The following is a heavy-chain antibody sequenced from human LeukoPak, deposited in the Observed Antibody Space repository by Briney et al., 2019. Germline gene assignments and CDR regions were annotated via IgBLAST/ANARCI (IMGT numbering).Heavy chain of an antibody. V-gene: IGHV4-38-2*02. CDR3: ARAPYY. CDR2: IFHSGST. J-gene: IGHJ4*02. CDR1: NYSISRGYF. Sequence: SETLSLTCNVSNYSISRGYFWGWVRQPPGKGLEWIGSIFHSGSTYYNPSLKSRVTVSVDTSKNQFSLKLNSVTAADTAVYYCARAPYYWGQGTLVTVSS.